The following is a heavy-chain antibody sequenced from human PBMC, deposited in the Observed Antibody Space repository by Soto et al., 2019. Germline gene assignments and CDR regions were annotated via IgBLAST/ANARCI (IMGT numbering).Heavy chain of an antibody. V-gene: IGHV4-34*01. D-gene: IGHD6-13*01. J-gene: IGHJ5*02. Sequence: SETLSLTCAVYGGSFSGYYWSWIRQPPGKGLEWIGEINHSGSTIYNPSLKSRVTISVDTSKNQFSLKLSSVTAADTAVYYCARHCGSSWYNWFDPWGQGTLVTVSS. CDR2: INHSGST. CDR1: GGSFSGYY. CDR3: ARHCGSSWYNWFDP.